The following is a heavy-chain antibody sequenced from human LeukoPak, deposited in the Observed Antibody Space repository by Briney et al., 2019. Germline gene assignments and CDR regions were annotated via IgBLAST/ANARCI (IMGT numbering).Heavy chain of an antibody. CDR1: GFTFSSYS. CDR2: ISSSSSYI. Sequence: GGSLRLSCAASGFTFSSYSMNWVRQAPGKGPEWVSSISSSSSYIYYADSVKGRFTISRDNAKNSLYLQMNSLRAEDTAVYYCAREHSGGSWKGNWFDPWGQGTLVTVSS. D-gene: IGHD1-26*01. J-gene: IGHJ5*02. CDR3: AREHSGGSWKGNWFDP. V-gene: IGHV3-21*01.